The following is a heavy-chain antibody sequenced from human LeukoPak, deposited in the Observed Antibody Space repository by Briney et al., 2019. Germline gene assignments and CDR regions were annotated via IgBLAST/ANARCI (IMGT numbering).Heavy chain of an antibody. V-gene: IGHV3-23*01. CDR3: AKEATVVTRGDAFDI. CDR2: ISGSGGST. CDR1: GFTFSSYA. Sequence: PGGSLRLSCAASGFTFSSYAMSWVRQAPGKGLEWVSGISGSGGSTYYGDSVKGRFTISRDNSKNTLYLQMNSLRGEDTAVYYCAKEATVVTRGDAFDIWGQGTMVTVSS. D-gene: IGHD4-23*01. J-gene: IGHJ3*02.